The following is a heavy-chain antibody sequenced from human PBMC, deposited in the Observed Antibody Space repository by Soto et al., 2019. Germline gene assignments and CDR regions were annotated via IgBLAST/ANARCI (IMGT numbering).Heavy chain of an antibody. J-gene: IGHJ4*02. CDR2: IRRKANNYAT. V-gene: IGHV3-73*01. CDR3: SANDHDDHTNFDQ. CDR1: GLTFSGSA. Sequence: GGSLRLSCAVSGLTFSGSAMHWVRQAYGKGLEWVGHIRRKANNYATAYAASVKGRFTISRDDSKNTAYLQMNSLKTEDTAVYYCSANDHDDHTNFDQWGQGTVVTVSS. D-gene: IGHD3-16*01.